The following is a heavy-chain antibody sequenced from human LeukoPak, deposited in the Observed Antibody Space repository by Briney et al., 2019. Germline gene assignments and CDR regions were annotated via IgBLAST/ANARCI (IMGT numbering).Heavy chain of an antibody. D-gene: IGHD4/OR15-4a*01. CDR3: AKVGASVSFDY. CDR2: ISYGGSNK. J-gene: IGHJ4*02. V-gene: IGHV3-30*18. CDR1: GFTFSNYG. Sequence: GGSLRLSCAASGFTFSNYGMHWVRQAPGKGLEWVAVISYGGSNKYYAASVKGRLTISRDNSKNTLYPQMNSLRAEDTAVYYCAKVGASVSFDYWGQGTLVTVSS.